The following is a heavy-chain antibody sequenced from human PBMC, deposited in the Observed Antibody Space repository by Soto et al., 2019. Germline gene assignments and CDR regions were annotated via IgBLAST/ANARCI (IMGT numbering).Heavy chain of an antibody. CDR2: ITGSGSDT. Sequence: GGSLRLSCAASGFAFNNYAMGWVRQAPGKGLKWVSAITGSGSDTYYLDSVKGRFTISRDNSKNTLFLQVNSLRAEDTAIYYCAKLGSSAWSPHYYFDYWGQGTLVTVSS. CDR3: AKLGSSAWSPHYYFDY. J-gene: IGHJ4*02. D-gene: IGHD3-10*01. CDR1: GFAFNNYA. V-gene: IGHV3-23*01.